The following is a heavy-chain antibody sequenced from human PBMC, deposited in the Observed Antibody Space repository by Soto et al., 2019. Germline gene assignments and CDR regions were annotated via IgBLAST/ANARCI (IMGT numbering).Heavy chain of an antibody. J-gene: IGHJ6*02. D-gene: IGHD6-13*01. CDR2: MKPNSGNT. CDR3: ARRGYSSSWYYYYYYGMDV. CDR1: GYTFTSYD. V-gene: IGHV1-8*01. Sequence: QVQLVQSGAEVKKPGASVKVSCKASGYTFTSYDINWVRQATGQGLEWMGWMKPNSGNTGYAQKFQGRVTITRNTSISTAYMELSSLRSEDTAVYYCARRGYSSSWYYYYYYGMDVWGQGATVTVSS.